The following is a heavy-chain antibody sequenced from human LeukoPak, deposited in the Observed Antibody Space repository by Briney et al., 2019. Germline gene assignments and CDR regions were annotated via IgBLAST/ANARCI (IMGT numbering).Heavy chain of an antibody. D-gene: IGHD5-18*01. CDR1: GGSISSYY. J-gene: IGHJ4*02. CDR3: ARDGGYSYGSPFDN. CDR2: IDYTGNT. Sequence: SETLSLTCTVSGGSISSYYWSWIRQPPGKGLEWIGYIDYTGNTNYNPSLKSRATISVDTSKNQFSLNLSSVAAADTAVYYCARDGGYSYGSPFDNWGQGTLVTVSS. V-gene: IGHV4-59*01.